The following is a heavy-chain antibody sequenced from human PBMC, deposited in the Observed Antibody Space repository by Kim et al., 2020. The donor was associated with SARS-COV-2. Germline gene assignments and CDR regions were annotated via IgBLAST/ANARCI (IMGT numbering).Heavy chain of an antibody. J-gene: IGHJ4*02. V-gene: IGHV3-21*06. CDR1: GFSFSAYS. CDR2: ISVGGGDI. CDR3: ARDGKDGTGTVYDY. Sequence: GGSLRLSCAASGFSFSAYSFNWVRQPPGKGLEWVSSISVGGGDIFYSDSVKGRFTISRDNAKSSLFLEMNGLRAEDTAVYYCARDGKDGTGTVYDYWGQGTLVTVSS. D-gene: IGHD1-7*01.